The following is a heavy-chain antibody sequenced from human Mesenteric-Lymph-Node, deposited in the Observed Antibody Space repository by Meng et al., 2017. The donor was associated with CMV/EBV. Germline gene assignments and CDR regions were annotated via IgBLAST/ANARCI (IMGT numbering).Heavy chain of an antibody. Sequence: SETLSLTCTVSGGSISSSTYYWGWIRQPPGKGPEWIASVFYNGLTYYNPSLKSRVTILVDTSKNQFSLRVTSLTAADTAVYYCARGREYSSSDYWGRGTLVTVSS. CDR3: ARGREYSSSDY. D-gene: IGHD2/OR15-2a*01. CDR2: VFYNGLT. V-gene: IGHV4-39*07. CDR1: GGSISSSTYY. J-gene: IGHJ4*02.